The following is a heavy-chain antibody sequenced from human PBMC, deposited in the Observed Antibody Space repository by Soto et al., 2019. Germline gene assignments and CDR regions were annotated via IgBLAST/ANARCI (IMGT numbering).Heavy chain of an antibody. Sequence: GGSLRLSCAASGFTVSSNYMSWVRQAPGKGLEWVSVIYSGGSTYYADSVKGRFTISRDNSKNTLYLQMNSLRAEDTAVYYCARALEETRTYYFDYWGQGTLVTVSS. CDR3: ARALEETRTYYFDY. V-gene: IGHV3-53*01. CDR1: GFTVSSNY. CDR2: IYSGGST. J-gene: IGHJ4*02.